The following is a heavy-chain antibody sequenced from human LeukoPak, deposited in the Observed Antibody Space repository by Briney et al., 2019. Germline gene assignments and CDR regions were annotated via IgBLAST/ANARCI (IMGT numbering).Heavy chain of an antibody. Sequence: ASVKVSCKASGYTFTSYDINWVRQATGQGLEWMGWMNPDSRKTGYAQKFQGRVTMTRNTSISTAYMELSSLRSDDTALYYCARGPQYGSSDYYYYMDVWGKGTTVTVSS. V-gene: IGHV1-8*01. D-gene: IGHD6-13*01. CDR2: MNPDSRKT. CDR1: GYTFTSYD. CDR3: ARGPQYGSSDYYYYMDV. J-gene: IGHJ6*03.